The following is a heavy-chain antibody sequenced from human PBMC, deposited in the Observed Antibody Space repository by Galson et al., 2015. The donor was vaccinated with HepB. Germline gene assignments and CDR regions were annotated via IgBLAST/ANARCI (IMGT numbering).Heavy chain of an antibody. V-gene: IGHV1-18*04. J-gene: IGHJ6*02. CDR2: ISAYNGNT. CDR1: GYTFTSYG. CDR3: AREVDCSGGSCRYYYYYYGMDV. Sequence: SCKASGYTFTSYGISWVRQAPGQGLEWMGWISAYNGNTNYAQKLQGRVTMTTDTSTSTAYMELRSLRSDDTAVYYCAREVDCSGGSCRYYYYYYGMDVWGQGTTVTVSS. D-gene: IGHD2-15*01.